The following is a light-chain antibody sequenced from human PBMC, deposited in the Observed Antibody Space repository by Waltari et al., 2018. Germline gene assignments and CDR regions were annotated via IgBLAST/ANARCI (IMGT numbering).Light chain of an antibody. J-gene: IGKJ1*01. CDR1: QSVLYNSDNKNY. CDR2: WAS. V-gene: IGKV4-1*01. CDR3: QQYYGTPPT. Sequence: DIVMTQSPDSLSVSWGEGPTNNCKPRQSVLYNSDNKNYLAWYQQKPGQPPQLLIYWASTRESGVPDRFSGSGSGTDFTLTISSLQAEDVAVYYCQQYYGTPPTFGQGTKVEIK.